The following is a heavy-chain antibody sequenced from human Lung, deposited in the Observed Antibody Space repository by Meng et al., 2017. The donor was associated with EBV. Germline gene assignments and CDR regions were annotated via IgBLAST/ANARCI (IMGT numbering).Heavy chain of an antibody. CDR1: GGSISSGDYF. V-gene: IGHV4-30-4*01. CDR3: ARGPTTYFDY. Sequence: QVTLKESGPGLGKPSQTLSLTCTGSGGSISSGDYFWSWIRQPPGKGLEWIGYIYYSGSTYYNPSLKSRVTISVDTSKNQFSLKLSSVTAADTAVYYCARGPTTYFDYWGQGTLVTVSS. CDR2: IYYSGST. D-gene: IGHD4-17*01. J-gene: IGHJ4*02.